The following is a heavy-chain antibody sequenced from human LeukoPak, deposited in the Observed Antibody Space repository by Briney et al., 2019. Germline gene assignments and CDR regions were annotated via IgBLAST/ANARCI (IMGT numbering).Heavy chain of an antibody. Sequence: GASVKVSCKASGYTFTDYDIHWVRQAPGRGLEWMGRTNANSGGTKYAQRFQGRVIMNRDTSISTVYMELTSLTSDDTAVYYCARDRLAVAGRGGWGQGTLVTVSS. J-gene: IGHJ4*02. CDR1: GYTFTDYD. CDR2: TNANSGGT. D-gene: IGHD6-13*01. CDR3: ARDRLAVAGRGG. V-gene: IGHV1-2*06.